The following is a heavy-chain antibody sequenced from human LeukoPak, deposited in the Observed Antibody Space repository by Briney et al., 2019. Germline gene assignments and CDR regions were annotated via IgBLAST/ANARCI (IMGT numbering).Heavy chain of an antibody. CDR2: IYYSGST. D-gene: IGHD2-15*01. CDR3: ARQLGYCSGGSCSFYFDY. CDR1: GGSISSSGYY. Sequence: SETLSLTCTASGGSISSSGYYWGWIRQPPGKGLQWIGTIYYSGSTYYNPSLKSRVTISVDTSKNQFSLKLSSVTAADTAVYYCARQLGYCSGGSCSFYFDYWGREPWSPSPQ. J-gene: IGHJ4*02. V-gene: IGHV4-39*01.